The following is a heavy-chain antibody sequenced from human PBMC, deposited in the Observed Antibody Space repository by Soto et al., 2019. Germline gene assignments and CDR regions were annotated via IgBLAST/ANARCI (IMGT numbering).Heavy chain of an antibody. J-gene: IGHJ5*02. D-gene: IGHD6-6*01. CDR1: GGSIISASYS. CDR3: AREDAARIERWFDA. V-gene: IGHV4-31*11. Sequence: HVQLQESGPRLLKPSQTLSLSCAVSGGSIISASYSWNWIRQSPGRGLEWIGHIYSSGSTYYNPSLKSRVSISVDTSNNQFSLKLTSVTAADTAVYFCAREDAARIERWFDAWGQGILVTVSS. CDR2: IYSSGST.